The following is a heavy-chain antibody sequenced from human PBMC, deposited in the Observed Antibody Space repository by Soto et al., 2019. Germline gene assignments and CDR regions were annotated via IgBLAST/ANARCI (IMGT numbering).Heavy chain of an antibody. J-gene: IGHJ6*02. D-gene: IGHD6-19*01. CDR3: AIAVAGTHGMDV. V-gene: IGHV1-69*02. CDR2: IIPILGIT. CDR1: GGTFSSYT. Sequence: QVQLVQSGAEVKKPESSVKVSCKASGGTFSSYTISWVRQAPGQGLEWMGRIIPILGITNYAQKFQGRVTITADKSTSTAYMELSSLRSEDTAVYYCAIAVAGTHGMDVWGQWTTVTVSS.